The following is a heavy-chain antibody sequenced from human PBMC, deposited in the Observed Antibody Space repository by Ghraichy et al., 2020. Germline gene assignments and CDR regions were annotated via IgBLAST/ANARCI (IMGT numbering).Heavy chain of an antibody. CDR3: AKASGSPLAVGY. J-gene: IGHJ4*02. CDR1: GFTFSNYW. Sequence: ESLNISCAASGFTFSNYWMNWVRQAPGKGLEWVANIKQDGTEEYYVDSVKGRFTISRDNAKNSLYLQMNSLRAEDTALYYCAKASGSPLAVGYWGQGTLVTVSS. D-gene: IGHD1-1*01. CDR2: IKQDGTEE. V-gene: IGHV3-7*03.